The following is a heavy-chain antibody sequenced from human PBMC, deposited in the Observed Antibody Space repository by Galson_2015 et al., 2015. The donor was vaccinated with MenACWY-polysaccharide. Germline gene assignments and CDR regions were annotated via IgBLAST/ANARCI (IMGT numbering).Heavy chain of an antibody. CDR1: GYTFPNYA. J-gene: IGHJ3*01. CDR2: INAAHGTT. CDR3: ARGPYSGDYYGAFDF. Sequence: SVKVSCKASGYTFPNYAIHWVRQAPGQGLEWVGWINAAHGTTRYSQMFQGRVTITRDTSASTAYMELSSLTFEDTTIYYCARGPYSGDYYGAFDFWGRGTLVTVSS. V-gene: IGHV1-3*01. D-gene: IGHD3-22*01.